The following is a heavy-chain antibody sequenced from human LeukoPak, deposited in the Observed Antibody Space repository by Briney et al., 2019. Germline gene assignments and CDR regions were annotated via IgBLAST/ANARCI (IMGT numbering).Heavy chain of an antibody. CDR2: IIPILGIA. Sequence: ASVKVSCKASGGTFSSYAISWVRQAPGQGLEWMGRIIPILGIANYAQKFQGRVTITADKSTSTAYMELSSLRSEDTAVYYCARGSNYLEAFDYWGQGTLVTVSS. V-gene: IGHV1-69*04. CDR3: ARGSNYLEAFDY. J-gene: IGHJ4*02. CDR1: GGTFSSYA. D-gene: IGHD4-11*01.